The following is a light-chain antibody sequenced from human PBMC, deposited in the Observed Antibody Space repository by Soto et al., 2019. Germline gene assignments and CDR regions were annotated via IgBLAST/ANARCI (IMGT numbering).Light chain of an antibody. CDR2: GAS. CDR1: QSVSSSY. CDR3: QQSYSTPLT. Sequence: EIVLTQYTGTLSLSPGERATLSCRASQSVSSSYLAWYQQKPGQAPRLLIYGASSRATGIPDRFSGSGSGTDFTLTISSLQPEDFATYYCQQSYSTPLTFGQGTRLEIK. J-gene: IGKJ5*01. V-gene: IGKV3-20*01.